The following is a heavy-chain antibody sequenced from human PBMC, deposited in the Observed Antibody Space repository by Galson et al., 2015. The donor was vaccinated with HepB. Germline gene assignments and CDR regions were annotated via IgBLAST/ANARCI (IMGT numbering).Heavy chain of an antibody. Sequence: SVKVSCKASGYTFSSYSITWVRQAPGQGLEWMGRISAYNGDTNYAQKFQGRVTMTTDTSTSTAYMEVGSLRFEDTAVYYCARVGGKLGYCSGDSCPNWFDPWGQGTLVTVSS. CDR2: ISAYNGDT. D-gene: IGHD2-15*01. V-gene: IGHV1-18*01. CDR3: ARVGGKLGYCSGDSCPNWFDP. CDR1: GYTFSSYS. J-gene: IGHJ5*02.